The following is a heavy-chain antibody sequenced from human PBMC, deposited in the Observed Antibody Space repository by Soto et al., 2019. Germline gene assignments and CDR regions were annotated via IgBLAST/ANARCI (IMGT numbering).Heavy chain of an antibody. Sequence: GESLKISCKGSGYSFTSYWISWVRQMPGKGLEWMGRIDPSDSYTNYSPSFQGHVTISADKSISTAYLQWSSLKASDTAMYYCARHSPSNDYGDYVPHYYYYYGMDVWGQGTTVTVSS. V-gene: IGHV5-10-1*01. CDR3: ARHSPSNDYGDYVPHYYYYYGMDV. CDR2: IDPSDSYT. J-gene: IGHJ6*02. D-gene: IGHD4-17*01. CDR1: GYSFTSYW.